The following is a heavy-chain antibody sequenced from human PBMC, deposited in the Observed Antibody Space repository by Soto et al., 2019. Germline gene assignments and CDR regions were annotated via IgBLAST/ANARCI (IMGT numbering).Heavy chain of an antibody. J-gene: IGHJ6*02. CDR3: ARVRFDYGSGSFYYGMDV. CDR2: ITPIFGTA. Sequence: SVEVSCKXSGGTLSSYAISWVRQAPGQGLEWMGGITPIFGTANYAQKFQGRVTITADESTSTAYMELSSLRSEDTAVYYCARVRFDYGSGSFYYGMDVWGQGTTVTVSS. V-gene: IGHV1-69*13. CDR1: GGTLSSYA. D-gene: IGHD3-10*01.